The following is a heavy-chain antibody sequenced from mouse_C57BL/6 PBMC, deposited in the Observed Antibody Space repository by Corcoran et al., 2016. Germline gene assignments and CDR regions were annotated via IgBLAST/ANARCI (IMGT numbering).Heavy chain of an antibody. Sequence: QIQLVQSGPELKKPGETVKISCKASGYTFTTYGMSWVKQAPGKGLKWMGWINTYSGVPTYAADFKGRFAFSLETSASTAYLQINNLKNEDTATYFCARLDGYYYLDYWGQGTTLTVSS. CDR1: GYTFTTYG. CDR3: ARLDGYYYLDY. V-gene: IGHV9-3*01. J-gene: IGHJ2*01. D-gene: IGHD2-3*01. CDR2: INTYSGVP.